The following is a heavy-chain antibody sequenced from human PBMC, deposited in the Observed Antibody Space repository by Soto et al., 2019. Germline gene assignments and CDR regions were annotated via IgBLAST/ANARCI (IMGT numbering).Heavy chain of an antibody. CDR3: ARTVLGPDLLADSFVDYYYYMDV. Sequence: SETLSLTCTVSGGSLSNFYWSWIRQPPGKELEWIGYVYYTGSTSYNPSLKRRVTFSADSSRGQFSLRLNSVTAADTAVYYCARTVLGPDLLADSFVDYYYYMDVWGQGTTVTVSS. V-gene: IGHV4-59*08. J-gene: IGHJ6*03. D-gene: IGHD3-9*01. CDR1: GGSLSNFY. CDR2: VYYTGST.